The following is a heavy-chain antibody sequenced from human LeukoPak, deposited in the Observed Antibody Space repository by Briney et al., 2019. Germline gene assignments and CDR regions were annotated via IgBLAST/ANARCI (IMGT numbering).Heavy chain of an antibody. CDR3: ARGRIHYDSTGYYY. CDR2: IYYSGST. D-gene: IGHD3-22*01. J-gene: IGHJ4*02. V-gene: IGHV4-59*01. Sequence: SETLSLTCTVSGGSISSYYWSWIRQPPGKGLEWIGHIYYSGSTNYNPSLKSRVTISVDTSKNQFSLKMSSVTAAGAALYYCARGRIHYDSTGYYYWGQGTLVTVSS. CDR1: GGSISSYY.